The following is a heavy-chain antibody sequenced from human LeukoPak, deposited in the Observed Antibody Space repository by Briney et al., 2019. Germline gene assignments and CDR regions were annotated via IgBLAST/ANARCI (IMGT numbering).Heavy chain of an antibody. Sequence: SVKVSCKASGGTFSSYAISWVRQAPGQGLEWMGRIIPILGIANYAQNFQGRVTITRDTSASTAYMELSSLRSEDTAVYYCARGLSGSYSSNFDYWGQGTLVTVSS. CDR1: GGTFSSYA. V-gene: IGHV1-69*04. CDR3: ARGLSGSYSSNFDY. D-gene: IGHD3-10*01. CDR2: IIPILGIA. J-gene: IGHJ4*02.